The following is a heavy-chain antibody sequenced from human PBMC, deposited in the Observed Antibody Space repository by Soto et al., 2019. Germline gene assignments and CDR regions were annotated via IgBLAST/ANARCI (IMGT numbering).Heavy chain of an antibody. CDR2: ISYDGSNK. J-gene: IGHJ3*02. CDR1: GFTFSSYG. CDR3: AKDNGSGCDWLRVGEASDI. D-gene: IGHD5-12*01. V-gene: IGHV3-30*18. Sequence: GGSLRLSCAASGFTFSSYGMHWVRQAPGKGLEWVAVISYDGSNKYYADSVKGRLTISRDNSKNTLYLQMNSLRGEDTAVYYCAKDNGSGCDWLRVGEASDIWGQETMVTVSS.